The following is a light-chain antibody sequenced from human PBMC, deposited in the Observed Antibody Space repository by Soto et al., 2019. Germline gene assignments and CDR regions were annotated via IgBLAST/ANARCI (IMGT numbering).Light chain of an antibody. Sequence: EIVLTQSPATLSVSPGERATRSFRASQTVISNLAWYQQQRGQAPRLLIYAASSRATGIPDRFSGTGSGTDFTLTISRLEPEDFALYYCQQYGSAPLTFGGGTKVDIK. V-gene: IGKV3-20*01. CDR3: QQYGSAPLT. CDR1: QTVISN. J-gene: IGKJ4*01. CDR2: AAS.